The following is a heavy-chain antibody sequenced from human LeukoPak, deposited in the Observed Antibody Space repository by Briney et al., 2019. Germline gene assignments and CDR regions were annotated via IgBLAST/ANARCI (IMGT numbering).Heavy chain of an antibody. J-gene: IGHJ4*02. Sequence: PGGSLRLSCAASGFTSSAYYLSWLRKAQGKGLDRFSYISSSSSYTNYADSVKGRFTISRGNAKNSLYLQMNSLRAEDTAVYYCAREVDTAMVPSIGDDYWGQGTLVTVSS. V-gene: IGHV3-11*06. CDR1: GFTSSAYY. D-gene: IGHD5-18*01. CDR3: AREVDTAMVPSIGDDY. CDR2: ISSSSSYT.